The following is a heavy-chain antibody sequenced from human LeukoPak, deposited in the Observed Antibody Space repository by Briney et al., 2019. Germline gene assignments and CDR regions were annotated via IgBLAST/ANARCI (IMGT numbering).Heavy chain of an antibody. D-gene: IGHD5-18*01. CDR1: GYTFTGYY. CDR3: ARGNRAAMVTRYYYYYMDV. Sequence: GASVKVSCKASGYTFTGYYMHWVRQAPGQGLEWMGWINPNSGGTNYAQKFQGRVTMTRDTSISTAYMELSRLRSDDTGVYYCARGNRAAMVTRYYYYYMDVWGKGTTVTVSS. CDR2: INPNSGGT. V-gene: IGHV1-2*02. J-gene: IGHJ6*03.